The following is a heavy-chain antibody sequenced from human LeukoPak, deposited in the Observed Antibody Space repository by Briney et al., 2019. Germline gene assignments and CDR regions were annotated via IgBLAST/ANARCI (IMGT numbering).Heavy chain of an antibody. CDR1: GGSISSGSYY. D-gene: IGHD3-9*01. CDR3: ARAADILTGLLFAY. V-gene: IGHV4-61*01. Sequence: SETLSLTCTVSGGSISSGSYYWGWIRQPPGKGLEWIGYIYYSGSTNYNPSLKSRVTISVDTSKSQFSLKLSSVTAADTAVYYCARAADILTGLLFAYWGQGTLVTVSS. J-gene: IGHJ4*02. CDR2: IYYSGST.